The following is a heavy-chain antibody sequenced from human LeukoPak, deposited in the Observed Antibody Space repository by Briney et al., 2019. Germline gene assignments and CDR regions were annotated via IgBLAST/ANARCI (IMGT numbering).Heavy chain of an antibody. CDR1: GGSVSSGSCY. V-gene: IGHV4-61*01. Sequence: SETLSLTCTVSGGSVSSGSCYWSWIRQPPGKGLEWIGYIYYSGSTNYNPSLKSRVTISVATSKNQFPLKLSSVTAAGTAVYYCARSLADYFRYWGQGALVTVSS. J-gene: IGHJ1*01. D-gene: IGHD3-16*02. CDR2: IYYSGST. CDR3: ARSLADYFRY.